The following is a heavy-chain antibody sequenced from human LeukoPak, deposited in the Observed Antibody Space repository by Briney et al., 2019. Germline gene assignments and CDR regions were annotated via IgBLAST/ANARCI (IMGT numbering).Heavy chain of an antibody. CDR3: AKGNKLGSYYFDY. CDR1: GFTFDDSA. V-gene: IGHV3-9*01. Sequence: GRSPRLSCAPSGFTFDDSAMHWVRQAPGKGREWGSGISWNSGSIGYAHSVKGRFTISRDNAKNSLYLQMNSLRAEDTALYYCAKGNKLGSYYFDYWGQGTVVTVSS. J-gene: IGHJ4*02. CDR2: ISWNSGSI. D-gene: IGHD7-27*01.